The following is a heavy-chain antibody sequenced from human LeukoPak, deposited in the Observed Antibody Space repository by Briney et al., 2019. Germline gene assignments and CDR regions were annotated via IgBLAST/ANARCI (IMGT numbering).Heavy chain of an antibody. CDR1: GYTFTSYD. V-gene: IGHV1-8*01. J-gene: IGHJ4*02. D-gene: IGHD5-12*01. Sequence: ASVKVSCKASGYTFTSYDINWVRQATGQGLEWMGWMNPNSGNTGYAQKFQGRVTMTRNTSISTAYMELSSLRSEDTAVYYCASRCSGYENFDYWGQGTLVTVSS. CDR3: ASRCSGYENFDY. CDR2: MNPNSGNT.